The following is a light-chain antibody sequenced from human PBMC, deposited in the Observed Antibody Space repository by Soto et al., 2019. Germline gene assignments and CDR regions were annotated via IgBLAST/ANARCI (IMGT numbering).Light chain of an antibody. Sequence: QSALTQPASVSGSPGQSITISCTGTSSDVGGYNYVSWYQQHPGKAPKLMIYDVSNRPSGVSNRFSASKSGNTASLTISGLQAEDEADDYCSSYTSSSTLLYVFGTGTKVTVL. J-gene: IGLJ1*01. CDR3: SSYTSSSTLLYV. CDR1: SSDVGGYNY. CDR2: DVS. V-gene: IGLV2-14*01.